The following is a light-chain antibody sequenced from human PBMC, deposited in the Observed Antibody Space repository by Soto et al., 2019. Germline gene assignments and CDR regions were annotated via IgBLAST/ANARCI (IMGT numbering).Light chain of an antibody. J-gene: IGKJ4*01. CDR1: RSVSSSY. Sequence: EIVLTQSPGTLSLSPGERATLSCRASRSVSSSYLAWYQQKPAQAPRLLIYGASNRATGIPDRFSGSGSGTDFSLTISRLEPEDFAVYYCQQYGNSPPLTFGGGTKVEIK. CDR2: GAS. V-gene: IGKV3-20*01. CDR3: QQYGNSPPLT.